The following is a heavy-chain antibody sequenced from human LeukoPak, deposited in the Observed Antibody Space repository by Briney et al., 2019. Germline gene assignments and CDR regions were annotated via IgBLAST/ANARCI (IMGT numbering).Heavy chain of an antibody. CDR2: ISSSSSYI. J-gene: IGHJ4*02. CDR1: GFTFSSYS. V-gene: IGHV3-21*01. D-gene: IGHD3-9*01. Sequence: GGSLRLSCAASGFTFSSYSMSWVRQAPGKGLEWVSSISSSSSYIYYADSVKGRFTISRDNAKNSLYLQMNSLRAEDTAVYYCARDPLRYLRVGHYDYWGQGTLVAVSS. CDR3: ARDPLRYLRVGHYDY.